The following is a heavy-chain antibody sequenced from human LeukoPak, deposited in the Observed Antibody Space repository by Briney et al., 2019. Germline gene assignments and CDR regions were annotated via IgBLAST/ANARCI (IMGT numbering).Heavy chain of an antibody. CDR3: ARDRVSFGANYYYYGMDV. Sequence: ASVKVSCKASGYTFTSYDINWVRQAPGQGLEWMGWISAYNGNTNYAQKLQGRVTMTTDTSTSTAYMELRSLRSDDTAVYYCARDRVSFGANYYYYGMDVWGQGTTVTVSS. CDR1: GYTFTSYD. D-gene: IGHD3-3*01. V-gene: IGHV1-18*01. J-gene: IGHJ6*02. CDR2: ISAYNGNT.